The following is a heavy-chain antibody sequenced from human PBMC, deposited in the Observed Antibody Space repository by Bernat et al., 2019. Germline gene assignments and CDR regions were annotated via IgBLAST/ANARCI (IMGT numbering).Heavy chain of an antibody. CDR2: IKQDGSEK. CDR1: GFTFSSYW. CDR3: ARRGYSYRYGMDV. D-gene: IGHD5-18*01. V-gene: IGHV3-7*01. Sequence: EVQLVESGGGLVQPGGSLRLSCAASGFTFSSYWMSWVRQAPGKGLEWVANIKQDGSEKYYVDSVKGRVTISRDNAKNSLYLQMNSLRAEDTAVYYCARRGYSYRYGMDVWGQGTTVTVSS. J-gene: IGHJ6*02.